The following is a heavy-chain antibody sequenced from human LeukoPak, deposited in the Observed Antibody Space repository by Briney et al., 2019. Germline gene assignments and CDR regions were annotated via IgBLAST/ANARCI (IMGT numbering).Heavy chain of an antibody. CDR2: ISWNSGSI. Sequence: GGSLRLSCAASGFTFDDYAMHWVRQAPGKGLEWVSGISWNSGSIGYADSVKGRFTISRDDAKNSLYLQMNSLRVEDTAVYYCASTKWVGPFDYWGQGTLVTVSS. CDR1: GFTFDDYA. V-gene: IGHV3-9*01. CDR3: ASTKWVGPFDY. D-gene: IGHD2-8*01. J-gene: IGHJ4*02.